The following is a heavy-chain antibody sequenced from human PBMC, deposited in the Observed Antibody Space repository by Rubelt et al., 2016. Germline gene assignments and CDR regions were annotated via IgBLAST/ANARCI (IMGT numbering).Heavy chain of an antibody. J-gene: IGHJ4*02. V-gene: IGHV3-15*07. Sequence: EVQLVESGGGLVKPGGSLRLSCAASGLTFNNAWMNWVRQAPGKGLEWVGLIKSKTDGGTTDYAAPVKGRFTISRDDSRNTLYLQVNSLKTEDTAVYYCTRDSISSSDYWGQGTLVTVSS. CDR3: TRDSISSSDY. D-gene: IGHD6-6*01. CDR2: IKSKTDGGTT. CDR1: GLTFNNAW.